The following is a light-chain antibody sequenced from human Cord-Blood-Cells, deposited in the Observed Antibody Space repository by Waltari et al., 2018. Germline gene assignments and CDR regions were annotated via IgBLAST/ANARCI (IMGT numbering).Light chain of an antibody. V-gene: IGLV2-14*01. J-gene: IGLJ1*01. CDR2: DVS. CDR3: SSYTSSSTFYV. Sequence: QSALTQPASVSGSPGQSITISCTGTNSDVGGYNYVSWYQQHPGKAPKLMIYDVSNRHSGVSNRFSGSKSGNTASLTISGLQAEDEADYYCSSYTSSSTFYVFGTGTKVTVL. CDR1: NSDVGGYNY.